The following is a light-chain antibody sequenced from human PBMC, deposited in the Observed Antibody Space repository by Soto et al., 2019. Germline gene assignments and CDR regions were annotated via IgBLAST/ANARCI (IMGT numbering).Light chain of an antibody. J-gene: IGKJ4*01. CDR2: AAS. V-gene: IGKV1-6*02. CDR1: QGIGND. CDR3: LQDFHFPLS. Sequence: AIQMTQSPSSLSASVGDRVTITCRASQGIGNDLAWYQQKPGKAPKLLIYAASTLQSGVPSRFSGNGSGTDFTLTISSLQPGDLASYYCLQDFHFPLSFGGGTKVVIK.